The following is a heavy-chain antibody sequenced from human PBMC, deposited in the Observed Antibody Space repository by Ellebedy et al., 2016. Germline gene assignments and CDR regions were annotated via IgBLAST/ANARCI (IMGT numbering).Heavy chain of an antibody. V-gene: IGHV4-34*01. CDR1: GGSFTDYL. Sequence: SETLSLTXAVYGGSFTDYLWIWIRQPPGKGLEWIGEIHHSGGTNYNPSLKSRVTISVDTSKNQFSLNLNSVTAADTAVYYCAREVIAARSAYEYWGQGTLVSVSS. CDR2: IHHSGGT. CDR3: AREVIAARSAYEY. J-gene: IGHJ4*02. D-gene: IGHD6-6*01.